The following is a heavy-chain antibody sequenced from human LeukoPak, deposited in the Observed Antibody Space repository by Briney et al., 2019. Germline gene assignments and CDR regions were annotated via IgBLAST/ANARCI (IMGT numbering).Heavy chain of an antibody. V-gene: IGHV3-21*01. J-gene: IGHJ1*01. CDR1: GFTFSSYS. D-gene: IGHD6-13*01. CDR3: ARDSSSWSWAEYFQH. Sequence: GGSLRLSCAASGFTFSSYSMNWVRQAPGKGLEWVSSISSSSSYIYYADSVKGRFTISRDNAKNSLYLQMNSLRAEDTAVYYCARDSSSWSWAEYFQHWGQGTLVTVSS. CDR2: ISSSSSYI.